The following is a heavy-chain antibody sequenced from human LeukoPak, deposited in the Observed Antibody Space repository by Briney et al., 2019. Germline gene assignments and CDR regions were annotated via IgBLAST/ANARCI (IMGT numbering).Heavy chain of an antibody. CDR3: ARVEGRYYFDY. CDR1: GDSITGYY. Sequence: PSETLSLTCSVSGDSITGYYWGWIRQPPGKGLEWIGNIYYTGNTYYNPSLKSRVTISVDTSKNQFSLKLSSVTAADTAVYYCARVEGRYYFDYWGQGTLVTVSS. J-gene: IGHJ4*02. D-gene: IGHD1-1*01. CDR2: IYYTGNT. V-gene: IGHV4-59*01.